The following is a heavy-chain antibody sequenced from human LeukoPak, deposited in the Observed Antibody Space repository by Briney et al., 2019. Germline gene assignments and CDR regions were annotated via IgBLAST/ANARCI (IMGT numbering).Heavy chain of an antibody. V-gene: IGHV3-21*01. J-gene: IGHJ3*02. CDR3: ARATTVAAFDI. CDR2: ISSSSSYI. D-gene: IGHD4-11*01. Sequence: GGSLRLSCAASGFTFSSYSMNWVRQAPGRGLEWVSSISSSSSYIYYADSVKGRFTISRDNAKNSLYLQMNSLRAEDTAVYYCARATTVAAFDIWGQGTMVTVSS. CDR1: GFTFSSYS.